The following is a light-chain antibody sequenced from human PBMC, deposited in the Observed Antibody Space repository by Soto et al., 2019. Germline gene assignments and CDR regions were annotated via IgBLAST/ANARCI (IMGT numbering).Light chain of an antibody. CDR1: QSVSSK. CDR2: GAS. CDR3: QQYSNRPSLT. V-gene: IGKV3D-15*01. Sequence: EIVMTQSPATLSVSPGERATLSRRASQSVSSKLAWYQQKPGQAPRLLIYGASTRAPGIPARFSGSGSGTEFTLTISSLQSEDFAVYYCQQYSNRPSLTFGGGTKVDIK. J-gene: IGKJ4*01.